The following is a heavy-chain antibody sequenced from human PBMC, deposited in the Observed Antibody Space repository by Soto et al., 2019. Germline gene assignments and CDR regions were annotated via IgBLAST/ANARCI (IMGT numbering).Heavy chain of an antibody. Sequence: GGSLRLSCAASGFTFSSYAMSWVRQAPGKGLEWVSAISGSGGSTYYADSVKGRFTISRDNSKNTLYLQMNSLRAEDTAVYYCAKEFGWADKQKDAFDIWGQGTMVTVSS. J-gene: IGHJ3*02. D-gene: IGHD3-10*01. CDR3: AKEFGWADKQKDAFDI. CDR1: GFTFSSYA. CDR2: ISGSGGST. V-gene: IGHV3-23*01.